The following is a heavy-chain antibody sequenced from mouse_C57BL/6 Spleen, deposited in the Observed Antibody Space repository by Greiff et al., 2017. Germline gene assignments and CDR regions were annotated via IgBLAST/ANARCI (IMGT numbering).Heavy chain of an antibody. D-gene: IGHD1-1*01. CDR1: GYTFTEYS. CDR2: VYPGSGSI. Sequence: QVQLQHSGAELVKPGASVKLSCKASGYTFTEYSLHWVKQRSGQGLEWIGWVYPGSGSIKYNENLKDKATLTADKSSSTVYMELRRLTSEDSAVYFYSRHNDYYCYSYYCYYWGQGATLTVSS. V-gene: IGHV1-62-2*01. CDR3: SRHNDYYCYSYYCYY. J-gene: IGHJ2*01.